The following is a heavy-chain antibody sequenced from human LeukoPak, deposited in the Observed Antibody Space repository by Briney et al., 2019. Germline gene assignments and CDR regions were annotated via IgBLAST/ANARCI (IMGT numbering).Heavy chain of an antibody. CDR3: VNQISGWVY. CDR2: ITSNGGST. D-gene: IGHD6-19*01. V-gene: IGHV3-64D*06. J-gene: IGHJ4*02. CDR1: GFTFSSFV. Sequence: PGGSLRLSCSASGFTFSSFVMHWVRQAPGKGLEYVSRITSNGGSTYYADSVKGRFTISRDNSKNTLYLQMSGLRDEDTAVYYCVNQISGWVYWGQGTMVTVSS.